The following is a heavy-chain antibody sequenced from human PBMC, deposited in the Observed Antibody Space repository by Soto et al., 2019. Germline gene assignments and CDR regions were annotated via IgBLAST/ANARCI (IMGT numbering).Heavy chain of an antibody. D-gene: IGHD2-15*01. CDR1: KFTFSSYW. CDR2: INSDGSNT. V-gene: IGHV3-74*01. CDR3: ASWARYCSGSTCSDAFDI. J-gene: IGHJ3*02. Sequence: EVQLVESGGGLVQPGGSLRLSCATSKFTFSSYWMHWVRQGPGKGLVWVSRINSDGSNTHYADSVKGRFTISRDNAKKTLHLQMNSLRAEDTAVYYCASWARYCSGSTCSDAFDIWGQGTMVTVSS.